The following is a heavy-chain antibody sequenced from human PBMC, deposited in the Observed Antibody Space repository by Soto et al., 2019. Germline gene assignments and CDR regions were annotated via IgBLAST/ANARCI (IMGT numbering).Heavy chain of an antibody. CDR1: GFTFGTYA. D-gene: IGHD2-8*01. CDR3: ARAFCTNGVCYYFFDY. Sequence: QVQLVESGGAVVQPGGSLRLSCAASGFTFGTYAMHWVRQAPGKGLEWVAVIYYDGSNRYYGDAVKVRFTISRDNSKSTLYLQMSSLRAEDTAVYYCARAFCTNGVCYYFFDYWGHGTLVTVSS. CDR2: IYYDGSNR. V-gene: IGHV3-33*01. J-gene: IGHJ4*01.